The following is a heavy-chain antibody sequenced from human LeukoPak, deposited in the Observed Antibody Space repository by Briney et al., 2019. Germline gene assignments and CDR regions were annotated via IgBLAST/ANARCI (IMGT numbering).Heavy chain of an antibody. D-gene: IGHD6-25*01. CDR3: ARDSGIAAGLDYYGMDV. Sequence: GGSLRLSCAASGFTFSSYWMSWVRQAPGKGLEWVANIKQGGSEKYYVDSVKGRFTISRDNAKNSLYLQMNSLRAEDTAVYYCARDSGIAAGLDYYGMDVWGQGTTVTVSS. J-gene: IGHJ6*02. CDR2: IKQGGSEK. V-gene: IGHV3-7*01. CDR1: GFTFSSYW.